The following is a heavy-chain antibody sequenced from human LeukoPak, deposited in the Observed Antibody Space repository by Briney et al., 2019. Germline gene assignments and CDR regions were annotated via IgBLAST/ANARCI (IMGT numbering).Heavy chain of an antibody. Sequence: PGGSLRLSCAASGFTFSSYGMHWVRQAPGKGLEWVAFIRYDGSNKYYADSVKGRFTISRDNSKNTLYLQMNSLRAEDTAVYYCAGIPYCSSTSCNNGGAYYYYMDVWGKGTTVTISS. V-gene: IGHV3-30*02. J-gene: IGHJ6*03. CDR1: GFTFSSYG. CDR2: IRYDGSNK. D-gene: IGHD2-2*01. CDR3: AGIPYCSSTSCNNGGAYYYYMDV.